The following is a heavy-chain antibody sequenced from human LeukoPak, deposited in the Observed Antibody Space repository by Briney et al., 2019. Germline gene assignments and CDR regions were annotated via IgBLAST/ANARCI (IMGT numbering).Heavy chain of an antibody. CDR3: ATRRGGYSYGY. CDR2: INHSGST. V-gene: IGHV4-34*01. CDR1: GGSFSGYY. D-gene: IGHD5-18*01. J-gene: IGHJ4*02. Sequence: SETLSLTCAVYGGSFSGYYWSWIRQPPGKGLEWIGEINHSGSTNYNPSLKSRVTISVDTSKNQFSLKLSSVTAADTAVYYCATRRGGYSYGYWGQGTLVTVSS.